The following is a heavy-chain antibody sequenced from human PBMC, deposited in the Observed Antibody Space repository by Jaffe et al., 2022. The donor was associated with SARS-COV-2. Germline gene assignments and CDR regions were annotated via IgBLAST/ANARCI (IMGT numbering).Heavy chain of an antibody. V-gene: IGHV4-34*01. D-gene: IGHD3-16*01. CDR2: INHSGST. CDR1: GGSFSGYY. Sequence: QVQLQQWGAGLLKPSETLSLTCAVYGGSFSGYYWSWIRQPPGKGLEWIGEINHSGSTNYNPSLKSRVTISVDTSKNQFSLKLSSVTAADTAVYYCARYLGELFDSSYYYYYGMDVWGQGTTVTVSS. CDR3: ARYLGELFDSSYYYYYGMDV. J-gene: IGHJ6*02.